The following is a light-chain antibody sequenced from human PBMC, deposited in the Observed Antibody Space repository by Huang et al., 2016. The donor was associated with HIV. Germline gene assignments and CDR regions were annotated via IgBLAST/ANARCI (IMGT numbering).Light chain of an antibody. CDR2: DAS. J-gene: IGKJ4*01. CDR1: QSVSSY. Sequence: EIVLTQSPATLSLSPGERATLSCRASQSVSSYLAWYQQKPGQAPRLLIYDASNRATGIPARFSGSGSVTDFTLTISSLEPEDFAVYYCQQRSNWAPITFGGGTRWRSN. CDR3: QQRSNWAPIT. V-gene: IGKV3-11*01.